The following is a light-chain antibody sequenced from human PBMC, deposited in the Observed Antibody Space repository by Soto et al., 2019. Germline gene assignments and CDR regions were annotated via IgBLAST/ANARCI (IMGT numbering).Light chain of an antibody. J-gene: IGKJ1*01. Sequence: EIVMTQSPATLSVSPGERVTLSCRASQSVSSNVAWYQQKPGQAPRLLIYVASTRATGIPARFSGSGSGTEFTPTISSLQSEDSAVYYCQQYNNWPSWMFGQGTKVDIK. CDR3: QQYNNWPSWM. CDR2: VAS. V-gene: IGKV3-15*01. CDR1: QSVSSN.